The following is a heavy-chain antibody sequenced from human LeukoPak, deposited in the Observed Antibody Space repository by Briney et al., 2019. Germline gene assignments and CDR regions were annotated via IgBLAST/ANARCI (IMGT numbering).Heavy chain of an antibody. Sequence: GGSLRLSCAASGFIFNNYGMHWVRQAPGKGLEWVAVISYDGSNKNYADSVKGRFTISRDSSKNTLYLQMNSLRAEDTAVYYCAKPDIAVAGNFDYWGQGTLVTVSS. D-gene: IGHD6-19*01. V-gene: IGHV3-30*18. J-gene: IGHJ4*02. CDR3: AKPDIAVAGNFDY. CDR1: GFIFNNYG. CDR2: ISYDGSNK.